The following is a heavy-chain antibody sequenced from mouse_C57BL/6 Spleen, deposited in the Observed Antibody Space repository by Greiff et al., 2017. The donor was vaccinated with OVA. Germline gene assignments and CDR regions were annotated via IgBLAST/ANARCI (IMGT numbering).Heavy chain of an antibody. CDR3: TTELRYPNWYFDV. V-gene: IGHV14-4*01. J-gene: IGHJ1*03. D-gene: IGHD1-1*01. CDR2: IDPENGDT. Sequence: EVQLQQSGAELVRPGASVKLSCTASGFNIKDDYMHWVKQRPEQGLEWIGWIDPENGDTEYASKFQGKATITADTSSNTAYLQLSSLTSEDTAVYYCTTELRYPNWYFDVWGTGTTVTVSS. CDR1: GFNIKDDY.